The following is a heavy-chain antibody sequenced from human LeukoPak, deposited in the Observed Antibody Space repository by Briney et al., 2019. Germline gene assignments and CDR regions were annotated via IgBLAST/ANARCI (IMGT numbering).Heavy chain of an antibody. D-gene: IGHD3-9*01. V-gene: IGHV1-69*01. CDR2: IIPIFGTA. CDR1: GGTFSSYA. CDR3: ASAYDILTGFYDNFDY. J-gene: IGHJ4*02. Sequence: SVKVSCKASGGTFSSYAISWVRQAPGQGLEWMGGIIPIFGTANYAQKFQGRVTITADESTSTAYMELSSLRSEDTAVYYCASAYDILTGFYDNFDYWGQGTLVTVSS.